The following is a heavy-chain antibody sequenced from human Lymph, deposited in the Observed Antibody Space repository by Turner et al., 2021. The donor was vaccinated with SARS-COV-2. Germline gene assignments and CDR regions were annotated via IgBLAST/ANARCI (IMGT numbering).Heavy chain of an antibody. Sequence: QLQLQQSSLGLVQPSETLFLTCTVSGRSISSSSYHGGWIRQPPGKGLEWIGSIYYSGSTYYNPSLKSRVTISVDTSKKQFSLKLSSVTAADTAVYYCARRGYSYGSGEFPWGQGTLVTVSS. CDR3: ARRGYSYGSGEFP. D-gene: IGHD5-18*01. CDR1: GRSISSSSYH. J-gene: IGHJ5*02. CDR2: IYYSGST. V-gene: IGHV4-39*01.